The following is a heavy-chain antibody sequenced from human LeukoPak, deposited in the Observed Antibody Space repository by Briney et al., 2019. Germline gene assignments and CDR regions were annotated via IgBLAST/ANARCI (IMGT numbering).Heavy chain of an antibody. V-gene: IGHV1-69*13. J-gene: IGHJ4*02. D-gene: IGHD3-22*01. CDR1: GGTFSSYA. Sequence: SVTVSFTASGGTFSSYAISWVRQAPGQGLEWMGGIIPIFGTANYAQKFQGRVTITADESTSTAYMELSSLRSEDTAVYYCARTSSSITPRDSSGYYTRGAFVWGQGTLVTVSS. CDR3: ARTSSSITPRDSSGYYTRGAFV. CDR2: IIPIFGTA.